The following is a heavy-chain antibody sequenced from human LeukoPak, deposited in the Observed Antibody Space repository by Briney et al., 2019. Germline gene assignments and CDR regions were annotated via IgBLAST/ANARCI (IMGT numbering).Heavy chain of an antibody. J-gene: IGHJ5*02. D-gene: IGHD6-13*01. CDR1: GGSISSYY. V-gene: IGHV4-59*01. CDR3: ARDLRGPGKPAAETGADWFDP. CDR2: IYYSGST. Sequence: SETLSLTCTVSGGSISSYYWSWIRQPPGKGLEWIGYIYYSGSTNYNPSLKSRVTISVDTSKNQFSPKLSSVTAADTAVYYCARDLRGPGKPAAETGADWFDPWGQGTLVTVSS.